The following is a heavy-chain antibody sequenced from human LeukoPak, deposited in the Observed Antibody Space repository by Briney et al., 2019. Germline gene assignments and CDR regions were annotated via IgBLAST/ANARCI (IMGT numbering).Heavy chain of an antibody. CDR1: GFTFDDYA. Sequence: GRSLRLSCAASGFTFDDYAMHWVRQAPGKGLEWVSGISWNSGSIGYADSVKGRFTISRDNAKNSLYLQMNSLRAEDTAVYYCARDEGTYYDFWSGYLTWSYFDYWGQGTLVTVSS. V-gene: IGHV3-9*01. CDR3: ARDEGTYYDFWSGYLTWSYFDY. D-gene: IGHD3-3*01. J-gene: IGHJ4*02. CDR2: ISWNSGSI.